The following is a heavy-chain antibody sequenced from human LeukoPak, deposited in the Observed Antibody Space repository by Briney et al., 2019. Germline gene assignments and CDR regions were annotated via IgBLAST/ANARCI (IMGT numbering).Heavy chain of an antibody. Sequence: WASVKVSCKASGYTFTSYDINWVRQATGQGLEWMGWMNPNSGNTGYAQKFQGRVTMTRNTSMSTAYMELSSLRSEDTAVYYCARATGKDILTGRKLDYWGQGTLVSVSS. V-gene: IGHV1-8*01. CDR3: ARATGKDILTGRKLDY. J-gene: IGHJ4*02. CDR1: GYTFTSYD. D-gene: IGHD3-9*01. CDR2: MNPNSGNT.